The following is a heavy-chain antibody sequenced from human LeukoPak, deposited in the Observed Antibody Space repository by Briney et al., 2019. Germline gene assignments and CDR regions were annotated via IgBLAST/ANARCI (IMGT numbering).Heavy chain of an antibody. V-gene: IGHV4-34*01. J-gene: IGHJ6*02. CDR1: GGSFSGYY. D-gene: IGHD2-15*01. Sequence: PSETLSLTCAVYGGSFSGYYWSWIRQPPGKGLEWIGEINHSGSTNYNPSLKSRVTISVDTSKNQFSLKLSSVTAADTAVYYCARGLYGGSWLSLYYYYGMDVWGQGTTVTVSS. CDR2: INHSGST. CDR3: ARGLYGGSWLSLYYYYGMDV.